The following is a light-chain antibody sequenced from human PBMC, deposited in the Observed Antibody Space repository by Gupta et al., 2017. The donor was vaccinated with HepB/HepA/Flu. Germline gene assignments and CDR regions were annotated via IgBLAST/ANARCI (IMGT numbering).Light chain of an antibody. Sequence: QSALTQPASVSGSPGQSITIPCTGTSSDVGGYNYVSWYQQHPGKAPKLMIYDVSNRPSGVSNRFSGSKSVNTASLTISGLQAEDEADYYCSSYTSSSTYVFGTGTKVTVL. CDR3: SSYTSSSTYV. J-gene: IGLJ1*01. V-gene: IGLV2-14*01. CDR2: DVS. CDR1: SSDVGGYNY.